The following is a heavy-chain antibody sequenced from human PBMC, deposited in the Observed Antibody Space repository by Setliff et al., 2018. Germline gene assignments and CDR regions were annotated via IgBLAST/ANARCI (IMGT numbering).Heavy chain of an antibody. D-gene: IGHD3-10*01. CDR1: GFSFNTYG. J-gene: IGHJ5*02. V-gene: IGHV3-30*02. Sequence: PGGSLRLSCAASGFSFNTYGMHWVRQAPGEGLEWVAFVQFDGSNKYYADSVLGRFTISRDNIKNTAFLQMNSLRADDTAMYYCARDQFGNSGGLYSWGQGTLVTVSS. CDR3: ARDQFGNSGGLYS. CDR2: VQFDGSNK.